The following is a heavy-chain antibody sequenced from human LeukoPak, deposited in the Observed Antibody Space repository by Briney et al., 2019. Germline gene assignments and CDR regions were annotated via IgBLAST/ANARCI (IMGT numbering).Heavy chain of an antibody. CDR2: IRYDGSNK. CDR1: GFTFGDYV. V-gene: IGHV3-30*02. Sequence: GGSLRLSCTASGFTFGDYVMSWVRQAPGKGLEWVAFIRYDGSNKYYADSVKGRFTISRDNSKNTLYLQMNSLRAEDTAVYYCAKGPSSGWYFDYWGQGTLVTVSS. D-gene: IGHD6-19*01. CDR3: AKGPSSGWYFDY. J-gene: IGHJ4*02.